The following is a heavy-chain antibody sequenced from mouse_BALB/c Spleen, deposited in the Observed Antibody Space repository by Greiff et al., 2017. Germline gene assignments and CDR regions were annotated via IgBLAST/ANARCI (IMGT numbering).Heavy chain of an antibody. Sequence: EVKLMESGGGLVKPGGSLKLSCAASGFTFSDYYMYWVRQTPEKRLEWVATISDGGSYTYYPDSVKGRFTISRDNAKNNLYLQMSSLKSEDTAMYYCARDHDYDAMDYWGQGTSVTVSS. CDR3: ARDHDYDAMDY. CDR1: GFTFSDYY. J-gene: IGHJ4*01. CDR2: ISDGGSYT. V-gene: IGHV5-4*02.